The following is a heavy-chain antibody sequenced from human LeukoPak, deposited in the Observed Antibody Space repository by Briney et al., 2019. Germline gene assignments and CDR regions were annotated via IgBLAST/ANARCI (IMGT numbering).Heavy chain of an antibody. CDR2: INPNSGGT. D-gene: IGHD2-21*02. CDR1: GYTFTSYY. CDR3: ARVSKGYCGGYCYSDY. J-gene: IGHJ4*02. V-gene: IGHV1-2*02. Sequence: ASVKVSCKASGYTFTSYYMHWVRQAPGQGLEWMGWINPNSGGTNYAQKFQGRVTMTRDASISTAYMDLSRLRSDDTAVYYCARVSKGYCGGYCYSDYWGQGTLVTVSS.